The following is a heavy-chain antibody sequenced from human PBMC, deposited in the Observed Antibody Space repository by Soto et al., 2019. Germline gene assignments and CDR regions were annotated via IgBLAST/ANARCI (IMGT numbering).Heavy chain of an antibody. Sequence: QVQLVQSGAEVKKPGASVKVSCKASGYTFITYGISWVRQAPGQGLEWMGWISSYNGNTNYAQKHQGRVTMATDPSTTRGYMELRRLGSDDTDVYYCARDRPTSSIRARDYYYAMDVWGQGTTVTVSS. J-gene: IGHJ6*02. CDR2: ISSYNGNT. CDR3: ARDRPTSSIRARDYYYAMDV. CDR1: GYTFITYG. V-gene: IGHV1-18*01. D-gene: IGHD6-6*01.